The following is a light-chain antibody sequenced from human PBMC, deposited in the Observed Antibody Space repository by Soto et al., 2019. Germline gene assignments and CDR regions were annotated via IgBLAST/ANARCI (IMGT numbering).Light chain of an antibody. CDR3: QHYSSVWT. Sequence: DIQMTQSPSTLSSSVVDRVTITCLASQSISRGLAWYQQKPGKAPNLLIYDASTLESGVPSRFSGSGSGTEFTLTISSLQTDDFATYYCQHYSSVWTFGQGTKVDI. J-gene: IGKJ1*01. CDR2: DAS. CDR1: QSISRG. V-gene: IGKV1-5*01.